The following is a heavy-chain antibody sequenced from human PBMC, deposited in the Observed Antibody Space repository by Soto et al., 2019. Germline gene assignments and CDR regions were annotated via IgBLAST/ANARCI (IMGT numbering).Heavy chain of an antibody. CDR3: ARGLITGSHYSGGWYYFDS. CDR2: INHSGSA. CDR1: GESFSGYI. Sequence: QVQLQQSGAGLLKPSETLSLTCAVYGESFSGYILTWIRQTPGKGLQWIGQINHSGSASYNPSLKSRVSKSVHPSNSQFSLELSSVTAADPAVYYCARGLITGSHYSGGWYYFDSWGQGTQVTVSS. V-gene: IGHV4-34*01. J-gene: IGHJ4*02. D-gene: IGHD6-19*01.